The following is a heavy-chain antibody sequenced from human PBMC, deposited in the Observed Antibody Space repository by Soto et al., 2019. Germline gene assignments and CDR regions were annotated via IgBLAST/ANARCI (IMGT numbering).Heavy chain of an antibody. J-gene: IGHJ5*02. CDR3: ARGGSIVIIPAAKTWWFDP. CDR2: IYHSGST. D-gene: IGHD2-2*01. Sequence: SETLSLTCTVSDGSISSGGYYWSWIRQHPGKGLEWIGYIYHSGSTKYNPSLKSRVSISLDTSKNQFSLKLSSVTAADTAVYYCARGGSIVIIPAAKTWWFDPWGQGTLVTVSS. CDR1: DGSISSGGYY. V-gene: IGHV4-31*03.